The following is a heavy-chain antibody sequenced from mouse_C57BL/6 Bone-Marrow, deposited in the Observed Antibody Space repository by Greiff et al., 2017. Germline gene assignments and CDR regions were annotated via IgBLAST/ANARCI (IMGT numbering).Heavy chain of an antibody. Sequence: VQLQQSGAELVKPGASVKLSCKASGYTFTSYWMHWVKQRPGQGLEWIGMIHPNIGSTNYNEKFKSKATLTVDKSSSTAYMQLSSLTSEDSAVYYCARGRWLLSYYYAMDYWGQGTSVTVSS. J-gene: IGHJ4*01. CDR1: GYTFTSYW. D-gene: IGHD2-3*01. CDR2: IHPNIGST. V-gene: IGHV1-64*01. CDR3: ARGRWLLSYYYAMDY.